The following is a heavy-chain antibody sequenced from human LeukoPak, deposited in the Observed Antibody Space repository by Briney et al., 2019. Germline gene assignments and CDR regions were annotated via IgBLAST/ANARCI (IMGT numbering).Heavy chain of an antibody. Sequence: PGGSLRLSCAASGFTFSSYNMNWVRQAPGMGLEWLSYISSSSNKIFYADSVKGRFTISRDNSKNTLYLQMNSLRAEDTAVYYCAKATKYERVRLYYYYYMDVWGKGTTVTVSS. V-gene: IGHV3-48*01. D-gene: IGHD3-10*01. CDR3: AKATKYERVRLYYYYYMDV. CDR2: ISSSSNKI. J-gene: IGHJ6*03. CDR1: GFTFSSYN.